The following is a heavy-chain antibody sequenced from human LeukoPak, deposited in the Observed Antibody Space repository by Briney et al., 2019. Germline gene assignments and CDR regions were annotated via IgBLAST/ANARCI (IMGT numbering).Heavy chain of an antibody. Sequence: ASVKVSCKASGYTFTGYYMHWVRQAPGQGLEWMGWINPNGGGTNYAQKFQGRVTMTRDTSISTAYMELSRLRSDDTAVYYCARALNAGYSPYSFDYWGQGTLVTVSS. CDR3: ARALNAGYSPYSFDY. J-gene: IGHJ4*02. V-gene: IGHV1-2*02. D-gene: IGHD5-18*01. CDR1: GYTFTGYY. CDR2: INPNGGGT.